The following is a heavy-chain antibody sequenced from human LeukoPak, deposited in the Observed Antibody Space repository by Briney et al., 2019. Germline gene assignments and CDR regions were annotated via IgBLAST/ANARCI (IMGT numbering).Heavy chain of an antibody. Sequence: ASVKVSCKASGYTFTSYDINWVRQATGQGLEWMGWMNPNSGNTGYAQKFQGRVTMTRDTSTSTAYVELSSLRSEDTAVYYCVRGRYCYGLETYNPFDPWGQGTLVTVSS. CDR1: GYTFTSYD. CDR2: MNPNSGNT. D-gene: IGHD3-10*01. J-gene: IGHJ5*02. CDR3: VRGRYCYGLETYNPFDP. V-gene: IGHV1-8*01.